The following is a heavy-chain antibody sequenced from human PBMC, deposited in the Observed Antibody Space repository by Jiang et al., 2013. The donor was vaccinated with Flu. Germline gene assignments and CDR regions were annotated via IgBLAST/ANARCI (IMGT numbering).Heavy chain of an antibody. CDR1: GFTFSDYY. V-gene: IGHV3-11*04. CDR2: ISSSGSTI. CDR3: ARGTSGSSSLFDYYYGMDV. D-gene: IGHD6-6*01. J-gene: IGHJ6*02. Sequence: GFTFSDYYMSWIRQXPGRGLEWVSYISSSGSTIYYADSVKGRFTISRDNAKNSLYLQMNSLRAEDTAVYYCARGTSGSSSLFDYYYGMDVWGQGTTVTVSS.